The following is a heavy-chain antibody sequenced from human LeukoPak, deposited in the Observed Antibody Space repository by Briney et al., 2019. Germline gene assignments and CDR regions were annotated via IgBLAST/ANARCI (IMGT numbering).Heavy chain of an antibody. D-gene: IGHD6-13*01. CDR1: GFTFSSYA. CDR2: FSATDGSA. CDR3: ARAKIAAAGTGAFDV. V-gene: IGHV3-23*01. J-gene: IGHJ3*01. Sequence: GGSLRLSCAASGFTFSSYAMTSVRQAPGKGLEWVSAFSATDGSAQYAESVEGRFTISRDNSKNTLFLQMNSLGAEDTAVYYCARAKIAAAGTGAFDVWGQGTLVTVSS.